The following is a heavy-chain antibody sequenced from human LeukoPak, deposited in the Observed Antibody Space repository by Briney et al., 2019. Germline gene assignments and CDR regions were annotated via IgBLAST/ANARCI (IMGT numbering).Heavy chain of an antibody. CDR1: GFTFSTYW. CDR3: AREGAGTFDY. CDR2: IKQDGSAK. Sequence: GGSLRHSCAASGFTFSTYWMSWVRQAPGKGLDWVANIKQDGSAKYHVDSVKGRFTISRDNAKNSLYQQMNSLRVEDTAVYYCAREGAGTFDYWGQGTLVIVSS. D-gene: IGHD1-7*01. V-gene: IGHV3-7*04. J-gene: IGHJ4*02.